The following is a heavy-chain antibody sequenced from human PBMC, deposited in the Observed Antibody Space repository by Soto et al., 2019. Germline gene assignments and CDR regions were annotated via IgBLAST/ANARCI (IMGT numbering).Heavy chain of an antibody. CDR3: ARDGDRVVTASHYYYYGMDV. CDR1: GGTFSSYA. J-gene: IGHJ6*02. D-gene: IGHD2-21*02. V-gene: IGHV1-69*13. Sequence: SVKVSCKASGGTFSSYAISWVRQAPGQGLEWMGGIIPIFGTANYAQKFQGRVTITADESTSTAYMELSSLRSEDTAVYYCARDGDRVVTASHYYYYGMDVWGQGTTVTVSS. CDR2: IIPIFGTA.